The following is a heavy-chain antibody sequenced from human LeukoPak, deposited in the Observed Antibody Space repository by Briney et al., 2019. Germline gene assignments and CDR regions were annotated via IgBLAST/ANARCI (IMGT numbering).Heavy chain of an antibody. D-gene: IGHD6-13*01. J-gene: IGHJ6*03. CDR3: ARRGGSSSWYTHYYYMGV. CDR2: ISAYNGNT. CDR1: GYTFTCYG. V-gene: IGHV1-18*01. Sequence: ASVKVSCKASGYTFTCYGISWVRQAPGQGLEWMGWISAYNGNTNYAQKLQGRVTMTTDTSTSTAYMELRSLRSDDTAVYYCARRGGSSSWYTHYYYMGVWGKGTTVTVSS.